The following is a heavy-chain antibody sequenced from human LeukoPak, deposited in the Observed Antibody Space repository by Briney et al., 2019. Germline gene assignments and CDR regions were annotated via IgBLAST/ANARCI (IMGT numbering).Heavy chain of an antibody. CDR1: GVSISSNNW. CDR3: AREGKRRYFDY. J-gene: IGHJ4*02. D-gene: IGHD4-23*01. CDR2: IYHSGST. Sequence: SETLSLTCAVSGVSISSNNWWSWVRQPPGKGLEWIGEIYHSGSTNYNPSLKSRVTISVDKSKNQFSLKLSSVTAADTAVYYCAREGKRRYFDYWGQGTLVTVSS. V-gene: IGHV4-4*02.